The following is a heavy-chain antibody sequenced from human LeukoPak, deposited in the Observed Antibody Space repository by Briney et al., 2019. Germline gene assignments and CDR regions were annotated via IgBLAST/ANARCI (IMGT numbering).Heavy chain of an antibody. CDR1: GFTFSNYW. D-gene: IGHD3-22*01. CDR2: IKYDGSAT. CDR3: VSGSLHSGYNFDY. Sequence: PGGSLRLSCAASGFTFSNYWMHWIRQVPGKGLVWVSHIKYDGSATNYADSVKGRFTISRDNAKNTLYLQMNSLRAEDTAVYYCVSGSLHSGYNFDYWGQGALVTVSS. J-gene: IGHJ4*02. V-gene: IGHV3-74*01.